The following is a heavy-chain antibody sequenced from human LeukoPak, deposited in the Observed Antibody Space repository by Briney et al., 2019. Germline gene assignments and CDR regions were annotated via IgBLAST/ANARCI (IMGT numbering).Heavy chain of an antibody. CDR3: ARRLRFGDYLPDY. CDR2: ISYDGSNK. D-gene: IGHD4-17*01. V-gene: IGHV3-30-3*01. Sequence: GRSLRLSCAASGFTFSSYAMHWVRQAPGKGLEWVAVISYDGSNKYYADSVKGRFTISRDNSKDTLYLQMSSLRTEDTALYYCARRLRFGDYLPDYWGQGTLVSVFS. CDR1: GFTFSSYA. J-gene: IGHJ4*02.